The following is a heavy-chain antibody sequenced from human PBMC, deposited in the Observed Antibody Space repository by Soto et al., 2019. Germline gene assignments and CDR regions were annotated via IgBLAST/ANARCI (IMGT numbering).Heavy chain of an antibody. CDR3: AHYYDFWSGYYNGAYYYGMDV. D-gene: IGHD3-3*01. J-gene: IGHJ6*02. CDR1: GGTFSSYA. CDR2: IIPIFGTA. Sequence: ASVKVSCKASGGTFSSYAISWVRQAPGQGLEWMGGIIPIFGTANYAQKFQGRVTITADESTSTAYMELSSLRSEDTAVYYCAHYYDFWSGYYNGAYYYGMDVWGQGTTVTVSS. V-gene: IGHV1-69*13.